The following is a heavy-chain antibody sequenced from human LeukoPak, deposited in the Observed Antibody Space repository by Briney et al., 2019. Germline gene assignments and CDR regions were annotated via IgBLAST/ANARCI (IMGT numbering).Heavy chain of an antibody. V-gene: IGHV5-51*01. CDR1: GYSFTNYW. CDR3: AILHDRSGYYSHDFSYYMDV. J-gene: IGHJ6*03. D-gene: IGHD3-22*01. Sequence: GESLKISCTGSGYSFTNYWIGWVRQMPGKGLEWMGNIYPGDSHTKYSPSFQGQIIISADKSIGTAYLQWSSLKASDTAMYYCAILHDRSGYYSHDFSYYMDVWGKGTTVTVSS. CDR2: IYPGDSHT.